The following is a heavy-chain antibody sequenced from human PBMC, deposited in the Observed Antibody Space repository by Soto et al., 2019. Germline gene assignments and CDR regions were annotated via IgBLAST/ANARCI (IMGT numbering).Heavy chain of an antibody. CDR2: IYYSGST. CDR1: GGSIISYY. J-gene: IGHJ4*02. D-gene: IGHD6-13*01. CDR3: ASSRIAAPGNPDY. V-gene: IGHV4-59*08. Sequence: SETLSLSCTVWGGSIISYYWSWILQPPGKGLEWIGYIYYSGSTNYNPSLKSRVTISVDTSKNQFSLKLSSVTAADTAVYYCASSRIAAPGNPDYWGQGTLVTVSS.